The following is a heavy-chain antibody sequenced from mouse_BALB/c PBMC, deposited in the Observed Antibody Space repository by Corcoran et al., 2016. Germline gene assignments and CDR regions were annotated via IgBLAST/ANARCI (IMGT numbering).Heavy chain of an antibody. J-gene: IGHJ3*01. CDR3: ARGGGNLAWFAY. Sequence: EVQLQQSGAELVKPGASVKLSCTASGFNIKDTYMHWVKQRPEQGLEWIGRIDPANGNTKYDPKFQGKATITADTSSNTAYLQLGSLTSEDTAVYYCARGGGNLAWFAYWGQGTLVTVSA. CDR2: IDPANGNT. CDR1: GFNIKDTY. V-gene: IGHV14-3*02. D-gene: IGHD2-1*01.